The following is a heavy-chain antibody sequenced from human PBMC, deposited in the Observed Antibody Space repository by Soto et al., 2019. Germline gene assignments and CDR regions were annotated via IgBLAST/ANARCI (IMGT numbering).Heavy chain of an antibody. Sequence: PGGSLRLSCAASGFTFSRYAMSWVRQAPGKGLEWVSAISGSGGSTYYADSVKGRFTISRDNSKNTLYLQMNSLRAEDTAVYYCSKDLTRAVASPVDYWGQGTLVTGFS. D-gene: IGHD6-19*01. V-gene: IGHV3-23*01. CDR3: SKDLTRAVASPVDY. CDR2: ISGSGGST. J-gene: IGHJ4*02. CDR1: GFTFSRYA.